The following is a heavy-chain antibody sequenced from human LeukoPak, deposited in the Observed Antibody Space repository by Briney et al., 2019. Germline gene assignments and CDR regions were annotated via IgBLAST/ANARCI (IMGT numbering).Heavy chain of an antibody. CDR2: IYYSGST. V-gene: IGHV4-39*07. D-gene: IGHD3-22*01. Sequence: SETLSLTCTVSGGSISSSSYYWGWIRQPPGKGLEWIGSIYYSGSTYYNPSLKSRVTISVDTSKNQFSLKLSSVTAADTAVYYCARDTYYYDSSGYLSFDYWGQGTLVIVSS. CDR3: ARDTYYYDSSGYLSFDY. CDR1: GGSISSSSYY. J-gene: IGHJ4*02.